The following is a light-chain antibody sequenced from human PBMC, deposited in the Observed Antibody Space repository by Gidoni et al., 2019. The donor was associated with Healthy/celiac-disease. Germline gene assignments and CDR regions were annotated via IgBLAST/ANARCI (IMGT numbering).Light chain of an antibody. J-gene: IGKJ5*01. CDR2: DAS. CDR1: QSVSSY. V-gene: IGKV3-11*01. Sequence: IVLTQSPATLSLSPGERATLSCRASQSVSSYLAWYQQKPGQAPRLLIYDASNRATGIPSRFSGSGSGTDFTLTISSLEPEDFAVYYCQQRSNWLSTFGQGTRLEIK. CDR3: QQRSNWLST.